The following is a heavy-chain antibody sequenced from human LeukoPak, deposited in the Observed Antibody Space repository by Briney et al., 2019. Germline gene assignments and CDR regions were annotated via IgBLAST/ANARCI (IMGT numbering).Heavy chain of an antibody. D-gene: IGHD3-10*01. Sequence: ETLSLTCAVYGGSFSGYYWSWIRQPPGKGLEWVSAISGSGGSTYYADSVKGRFTISRDNSKNTLYLQMNSLRAEDTAVYYCAKGVRFGVNGLFGYWGQGTLVTVSS. J-gene: IGHJ4*02. CDR3: AKGVRFGVNGLFGY. CDR2: ISGSGGST. CDR1: GGSFSGYY. V-gene: IGHV3-23*01.